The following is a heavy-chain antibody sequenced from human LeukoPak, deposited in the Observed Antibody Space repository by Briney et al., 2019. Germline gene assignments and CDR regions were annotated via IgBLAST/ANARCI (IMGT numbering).Heavy chain of an antibody. V-gene: IGHV4-31*11. J-gene: IGHJ4*02. CDR2: VYYSGST. CDR3: ARGSSSSLPFDY. D-gene: IGHD6-6*01. CDR1: GGSISSGGYY. Sequence: SETLSLTCAVSGGSISSGGYYWSWIRQHPGKGLEWIGYVYYSGSTYYNPSLKSRVTISVDTSKNQFSLKLSSVTAADTAVYYCARGSSSSLPFDYWGQGTLVTVSS.